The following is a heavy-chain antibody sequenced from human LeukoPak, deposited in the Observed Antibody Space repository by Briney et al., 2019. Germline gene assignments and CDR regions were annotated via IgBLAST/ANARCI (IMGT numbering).Heavy chain of an antibody. Sequence: QTGGSLRLSCAASGFTVSSNYMSGVRQAPGKGLEWVSVIYSGGSTYYADSVKGRFTISRDNSKNTLYLQMNSLRAEDTAVYYCAREESSSSGIDYWGQGTLVTVSS. CDR3: AREESSSSGIDY. CDR1: GFTVSSNY. D-gene: IGHD6-6*01. J-gene: IGHJ4*02. V-gene: IGHV3-53*01. CDR2: IYSGGST.